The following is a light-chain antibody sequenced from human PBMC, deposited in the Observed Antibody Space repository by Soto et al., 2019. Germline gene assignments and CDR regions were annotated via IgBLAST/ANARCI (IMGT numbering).Light chain of an antibody. V-gene: IGLV2-8*01. CDR1: SSDVGGYNY. Sequence: QSALTQPPSASGSPGQSVTISCTGTSSDVGGYNYVSWYQQYPGRAPKLMIYEVXKRPSGVPDRFSGSKSGNXASLTVSGLQAEDEADYYCSSYAASNNFYFVFGGGTKLTVL. J-gene: IGLJ3*02. CDR2: EVX. CDR3: SSYAASNNFYFV.